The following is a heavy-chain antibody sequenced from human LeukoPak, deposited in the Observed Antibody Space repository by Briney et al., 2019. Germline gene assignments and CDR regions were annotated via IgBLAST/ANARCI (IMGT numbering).Heavy chain of an antibody. J-gene: IGHJ6*03. CDR2: IDYSGGSS. CDR3: ARDEGSGSYYYYYYMDV. D-gene: IGHD3-10*01. Sequence: GGSLRLSCAASGFTFDDYGMSWVRQAPGKGLEWVSSIDYSGGSSYYADSVKGRFTISRDDSKNTLYLQLNSLRAEDTAVYYCARDEGSGSYYYYYYMDVWGKGTTVTVSS. V-gene: IGHV3-23*01. CDR1: GFTFDDYG.